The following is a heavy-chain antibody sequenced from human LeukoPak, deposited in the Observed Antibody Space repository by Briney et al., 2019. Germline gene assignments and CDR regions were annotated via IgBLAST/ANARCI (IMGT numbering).Heavy chain of an antibody. CDR1: GFTVSSNY. V-gene: IGHV3-53*01. J-gene: IGHJ4*02. CDR3: AKGGAYYYDSSAYYRD. Sequence: GGSLRLSCAASGFTVSSNYMSWVRQAPGKGLEWVSVIYSGGSTYYADSVKGRFTISRDNSKNTLYLQMNSLRAEDTAVYYCAKGGAYYYDSSAYYRDWGQGTLVTVSS. CDR2: IYSGGST. D-gene: IGHD3-22*01.